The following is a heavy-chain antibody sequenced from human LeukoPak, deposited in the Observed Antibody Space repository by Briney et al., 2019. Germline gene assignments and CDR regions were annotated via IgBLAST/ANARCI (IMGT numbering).Heavy chain of an antibody. D-gene: IGHD5-12*01. V-gene: IGHV1-8*01. J-gene: IGHJ3*02. CDR3: ATYSGYDRTDAFDI. Sequence: GASVKVSCKASGHTFTSYDINWVRQATGQGLEWMGWMNPNSGNTGYAQKFQGRVTMTRNTSISTAYMELSSLRSEDTAVYYCATYSGYDRTDAFDIWGQGTMVTVSS. CDR2: MNPNSGNT. CDR1: GHTFTSYD.